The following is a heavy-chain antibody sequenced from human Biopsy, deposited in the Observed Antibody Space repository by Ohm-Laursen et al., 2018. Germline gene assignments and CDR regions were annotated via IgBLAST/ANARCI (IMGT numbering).Heavy chain of an antibody. V-gene: IGHV3-48*03. D-gene: IGHD3-10*01. J-gene: IGHJ6*02. Sequence: SLRLSCAASGFSVSSYDMNWVRQAPGKGLEWISYISETSSRIYDADSVRGRFTVARDIAKNSLYLQMNSLRAEDTAVYYCARSRGSSGIATIYYYGMDVWGQGTTVTVSS. CDR2: ISETSSRI. CDR3: ARSRGSSGIATIYYYGMDV. CDR1: GFSVSSYD.